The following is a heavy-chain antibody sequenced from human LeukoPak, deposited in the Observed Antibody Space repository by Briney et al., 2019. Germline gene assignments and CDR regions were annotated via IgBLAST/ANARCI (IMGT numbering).Heavy chain of an antibody. Sequence: GGSLRLSCAASAFTFSSYSMNWVRQAPGKGLEWVSSISSSGSYIYYADSVKGRFTISRDNSKNTLYLQMNSLRAEDTAVYFCAKGSKAVLFTRDHYMDVWGKGTTVTISS. V-gene: IGHV3-21*01. CDR3: AKGSKAVLFTRDHYMDV. D-gene: IGHD6-19*01. J-gene: IGHJ6*03. CDR1: AFTFSSYS. CDR2: ISSSGSYI.